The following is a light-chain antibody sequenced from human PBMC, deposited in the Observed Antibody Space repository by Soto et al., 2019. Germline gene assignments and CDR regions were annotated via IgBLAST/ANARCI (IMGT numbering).Light chain of an antibody. CDR1: SSDVGGYNY. CDR3: SSYAGRNNLGV. J-gene: IGLJ2*01. V-gene: IGLV2-8*01. Sequence: QSALTQPPSASGSPGQSVTISCTGTSSDVGGYNYVSWYQHHPGKSPKHMIYEVSKWPSGVPDRFSGSKSGNTASLTVSWLRAEDEADYYCSSYAGRNNLGVFGGGTKLTAL. CDR2: EVS.